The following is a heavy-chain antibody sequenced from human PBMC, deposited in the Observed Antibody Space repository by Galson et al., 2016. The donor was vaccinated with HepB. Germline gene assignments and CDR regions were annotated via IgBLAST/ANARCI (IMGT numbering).Heavy chain of an antibody. CDR1: GLTISDNY. J-gene: IGHJ5*02. CDR2: IYSGGNT. CDR3: AKAMAAARTNWFDP. D-gene: IGHD6-13*01. Sequence: SLRLSCAASGLTISDNYMSWVRQAPGSGLEWVSVIYSGGNTFYADSVKGRFTISRDNSKNTLYLQMNSLRPEDTAIYYCAKAMAAARTNWFDPWGQGVLVTVSS. V-gene: IGHV3-53*05.